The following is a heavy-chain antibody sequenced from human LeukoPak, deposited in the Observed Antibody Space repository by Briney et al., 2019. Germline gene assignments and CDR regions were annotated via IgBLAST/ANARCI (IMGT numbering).Heavy chain of an antibody. V-gene: IGHV3-53*01. CDR2: IYSGGST. D-gene: IGHD2-2*01. CDR1: GFTVSSKY. CDR3: ARGCSSTSCYGFDY. J-gene: IGHJ4*01. Sequence: GGSLRLSCAASGFTVSSKYMSWVRQAPGKGLEWVSVIYSGGSTYYADSVKGRFTISRDNSKNTLYLQMNSQRAEDTAVYYCARGCSSTSCYGFDYWGQGTLVTVSS.